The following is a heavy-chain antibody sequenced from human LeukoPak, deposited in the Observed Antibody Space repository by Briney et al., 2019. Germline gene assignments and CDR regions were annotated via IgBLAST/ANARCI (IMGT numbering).Heavy chain of an antibody. V-gene: IGHV3-15*01. J-gene: IGHJ4*02. CDR3: TTLLSYDSSGYYVFDY. Sequence: GGSLRLSCAASGFTFSNAWMSWVRQAPGKGLEWVGRIKSKTDGGTTDYAAPVKGRFTIPRDDSKNTLYLQMNSLKTEDTAVYYCTTLLSYDSSGYYVFDYWGQGTLVTVSS. CDR1: GFTFSNAW. CDR2: IKSKTDGGTT. D-gene: IGHD3-22*01.